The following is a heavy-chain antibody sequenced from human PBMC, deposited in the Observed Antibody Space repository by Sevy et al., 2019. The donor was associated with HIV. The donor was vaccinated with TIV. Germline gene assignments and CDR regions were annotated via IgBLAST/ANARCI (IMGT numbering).Heavy chain of an antibody. V-gene: IGHV3-30-3*01. D-gene: IGHD5-18*01. J-gene: IGHJ4*02. CDR1: GFTFSSYA. Sequence: GGSLRLSCAASGFTFSSYAMHWVRQAPGKGLEWVAVISYDGSKKYYADSVKGGFTISRDNSKNTLYLQMNSLGAEDTAVYYCARAANGYSYGYHFDYWGQGTLVTVSS. CDR3: ARAANGYSYGYHFDY. CDR2: ISYDGSKK.